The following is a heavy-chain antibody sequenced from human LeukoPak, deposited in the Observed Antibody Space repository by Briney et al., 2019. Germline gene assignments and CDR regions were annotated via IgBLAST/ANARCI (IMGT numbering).Heavy chain of an antibody. CDR2: INHRGST. CDR3: AREGNYVWGSYRPINWFDP. D-gene: IGHD3-16*02. CDR1: GGSFRGYY. V-gene: IGHV4-34*01. Sequence: SETLSLTCAVYGGSFRGYYWSWIRQPPGKGLEWIGEINHRGSTNYNPSLKRRVTISVDTSKNQFSLKLSSVTAADTAVYYCAREGNYVWGSYRPINWFDPWGQGTLVTVSS. J-gene: IGHJ5*02.